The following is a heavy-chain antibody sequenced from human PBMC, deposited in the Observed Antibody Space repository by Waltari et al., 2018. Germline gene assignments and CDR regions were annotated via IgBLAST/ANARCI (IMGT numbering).Heavy chain of an antibody. Sequence: VQLVQSGAGVKQPGSSVKASCKASGGTFSSYAISWGRQAPGQGLEWMGGIIPIFGTANYAQKFQGRVTITADESTSTAYMELSSLRSEDTAVYYCASGYVQYYFDYWGQGTLVTVSS. CDR2: IIPIFGTA. CDR3: ASGYVQYYFDY. CDR1: GGTFSSYA. V-gene: IGHV1-69*01. D-gene: IGHD5-12*01. J-gene: IGHJ4*02.